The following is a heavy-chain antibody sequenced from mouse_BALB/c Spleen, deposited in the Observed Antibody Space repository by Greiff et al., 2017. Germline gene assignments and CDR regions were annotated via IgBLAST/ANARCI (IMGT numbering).Heavy chain of an antibody. CDR3: ARYDLAY. CDR1: GFTFSSYG. D-gene: IGHD2-14*01. J-gene: IGHJ3*01. Sequence: EVKLVESGGDLVKPGGSLKLSCAASGFTFSSYGMSWVRQTPDKRLEWVATISSGGSYTYYPDSVKGRFTISRDNAKNTLYLQMSSLKSEDTAMYYSARYDLAYWGQGTLVTVSA. V-gene: IGHV5-6*02. CDR2: ISSGGSYT.